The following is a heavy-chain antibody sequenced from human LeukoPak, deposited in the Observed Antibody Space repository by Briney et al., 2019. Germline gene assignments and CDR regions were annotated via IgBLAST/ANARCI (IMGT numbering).Heavy chain of an antibody. D-gene: IGHD3-22*01. V-gene: IGHV4-39*01. CDR3: ARSANYYDSSGYQNWFDP. CDR2: IFYSGST. CDR1: GGSISSGTYY. J-gene: IGHJ5*02. Sequence: SEILSLTCTVSGGSISSGTYYWGWIRQPPGKGLEWIGSIFYSGSTYYNPSLKSRVTISVDTSKNQFSLKLTSVTAADTAVYYCARSANYYDSSGYQNWFDPWGQGTQVTVSS.